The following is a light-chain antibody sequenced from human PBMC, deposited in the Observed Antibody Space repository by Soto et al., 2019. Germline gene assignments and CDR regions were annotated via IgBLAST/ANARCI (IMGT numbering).Light chain of an antibody. CDR2: DAS. V-gene: IGKV1-5*01. Sequence: DIQMTQSRSTLSASVGDRVTITCLASHSISSGWAWYQQKPGKAPKLLIYDASSLESGVPSRFRGSGSGKEFTLTISSLQPDDFATYYCQQYNSYLISFGKGARLEI. J-gene: IGKJ5*01. CDR3: QQYNSYLIS. CDR1: HSISSG.